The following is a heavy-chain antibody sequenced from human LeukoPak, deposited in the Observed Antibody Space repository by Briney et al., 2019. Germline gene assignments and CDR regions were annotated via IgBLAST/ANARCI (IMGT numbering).Heavy chain of an antibody. V-gene: IGHV3-23*01. CDR2: ISGSGGST. CDR3: AKDGYSSAWYAGDY. CDR1: GFTFSSYA. D-gene: IGHD6-19*01. Sequence: PGGSLRLSCAASGFTFSSYAMSWVRQAPGKGLEWVSSISGSGGSTYYADSVEGRFTISRDNSKNTLYVQMNSLRAEDTAVYYCAKDGYSSAWYAGDYWGQGTLVTVSS. J-gene: IGHJ4*02.